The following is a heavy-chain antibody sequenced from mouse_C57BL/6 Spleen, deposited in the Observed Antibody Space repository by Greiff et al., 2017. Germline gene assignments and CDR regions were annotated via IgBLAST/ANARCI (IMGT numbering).Heavy chain of an antibody. J-gene: IGHJ4*01. CDR1: GFTFSDYY. Sequence: EVMLVESEGGLVQPGSSMKLSCTASGFTFSDYYMAWVRQVPEKGLEWVANINYDGSSTYYLDSLKSRFIISRDNAKNILYLQMSSLKSEDTSTYYCARCPYGYYGYYAMDYWGQGTSVTVSS. D-gene: IGHD2-3*01. CDR3: ARCPYGYYGYYAMDY. V-gene: IGHV5-16*01. CDR2: INYDGSST.